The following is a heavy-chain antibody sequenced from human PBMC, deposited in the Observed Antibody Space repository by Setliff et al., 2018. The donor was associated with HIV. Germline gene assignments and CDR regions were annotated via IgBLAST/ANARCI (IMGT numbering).Heavy chain of an antibody. Sequence: EASVKVSCKASGYTFSDYYMNWVRQAPGQGLEWMGWINPNSGGTNYAQKFQGRVTVTMDTSIGTAYMELSSLRSEDTAVYYCARGWALVGDYYFMDVWGKGTTVTVSS. CDR2: INPNSGGT. CDR3: ARGWALVGDYYFMDV. V-gene: IGHV1-2*02. J-gene: IGHJ6*03. CDR1: GYTFSDYY. D-gene: IGHD2-15*01.